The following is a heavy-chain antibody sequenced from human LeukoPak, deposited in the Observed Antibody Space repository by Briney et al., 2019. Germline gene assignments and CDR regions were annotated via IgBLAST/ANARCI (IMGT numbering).Heavy chain of an antibody. D-gene: IGHD4-11*01. CDR1: GFTFSGYA. CDR2: ISGSGGST. CDR3: AKVRGATVTLFDY. J-gene: IGHJ4*02. Sequence: GGSLRLSCAAAGFTFSGYAMSWVRQAPGKGLEWVPAISGSGGSTYYADSVKGRFTISRDNSKSTLYLQMNSLRAEDTAVYYCAKVRGATVTLFDYWGQGTLVTVSS. V-gene: IGHV3-23*01.